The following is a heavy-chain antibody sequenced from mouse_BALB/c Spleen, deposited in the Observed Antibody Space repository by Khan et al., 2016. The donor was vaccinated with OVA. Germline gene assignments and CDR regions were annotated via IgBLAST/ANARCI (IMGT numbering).Heavy chain of an antibody. CDR2: IYPSDSYT. D-gene: IGHD2-3*01. J-gene: IGHJ3*01. CDR1: GYTFTNYW. V-gene: IGHV1-69*02. CDR3: TREGGDGSSFAY. Sequence: VQLQQSGTELVRPGASVKLSCKASGYTFTNYWINWVKQRPGQGLEWIGNIYPSDSYTNYNQKFKDKATLTVDKSSSTAYMQLSSPTSEDSAVYYWTREGGDGSSFAYWGQGTLVTVSA.